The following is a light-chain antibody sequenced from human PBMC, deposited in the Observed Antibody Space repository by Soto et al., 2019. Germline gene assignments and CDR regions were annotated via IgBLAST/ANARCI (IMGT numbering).Light chain of an antibody. CDR2: KAS. CDR1: QSISSW. CDR3: QQYNSYPRT. J-gene: IGKJ1*01. Sequence: QMSKSVSAVSASVGDRVTITCRASQSISSWLAWYQQKPGKAPKLLIYKASSLESGVPSRFSGNGSGAEFTLTISSLQPDDFAPYYCQQYNSYPRTFGQGTKVDIK. V-gene: IGKV1-5*03.